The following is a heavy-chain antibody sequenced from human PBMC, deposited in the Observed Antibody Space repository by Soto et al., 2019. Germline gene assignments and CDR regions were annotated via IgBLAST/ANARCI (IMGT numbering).Heavy chain of an antibody. D-gene: IGHD1-7*01. CDR1: GFTFSSYA. CDR3: AREKLELLLDY. CDR2: ISYDGSNK. V-gene: IGHV3-30-3*01. J-gene: IGHJ4*02. Sequence: GGSLRLSCAASGFTFSSYAMHWVRQAPGKGLEWVAVISYDGSNKYYADSVKGRFTISRDNSKNTLYLQMNSLRAEDTAGYYCAREKLELLLDYWGQGTLVTVSS.